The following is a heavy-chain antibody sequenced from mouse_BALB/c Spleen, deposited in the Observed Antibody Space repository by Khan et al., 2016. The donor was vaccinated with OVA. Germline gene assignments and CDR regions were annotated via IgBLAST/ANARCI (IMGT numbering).Heavy chain of an antibody. CDR3: AKHLIPYPVYFDY. CDR1: GFSLTDYG. CDR2: IWGGGIT. Sequence: QVQLKQSGPGLVAPSQSLSITCTVSGFSLTDYGVSWIRQPPGKGLEWLGVIWGGGITYYNSALKSRLSISKDNSKSQVFLKMNSLQTDDTAMYYCAKHLIPYPVYFDYWGQGTTLTVSS. J-gene: IGHJ2*01. V-gene: IGHV2-6-5*01.